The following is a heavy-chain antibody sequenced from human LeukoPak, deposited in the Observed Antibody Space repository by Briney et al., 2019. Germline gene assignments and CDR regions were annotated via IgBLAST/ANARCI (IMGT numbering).Heavy chain of an antibody. CDR2: ISGSGGST. D-gene: IGHD2-21*01. J-gene: IGHJ6*02. V-gene: IGHV3-23*01. CDR1: GFTFSSYA. Sequence: GGSLRLSCAASGFTFSSYAMSWVRQAPGKGLEWVSAISGSGGSTYYADSVKGLFTISRDNSKNTLYLQMNSLRAEDTAVYYCAKVDIPMYYYYYGMDVWGQGTTVTVSS. CDR3: AKVDIPMYYYYYGMDV.